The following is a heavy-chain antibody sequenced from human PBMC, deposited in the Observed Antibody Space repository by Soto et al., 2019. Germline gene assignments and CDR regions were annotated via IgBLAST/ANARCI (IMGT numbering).Heavy chain of an antibody. V-gene: IGHV3-23*01. Sequence: GGSLRLSCAASGFTCSSYDMSWVRQAPGKGLEWVSTILVGGSTHYPDSVKGRFTISRDNSKNTVFLQMNSLTAGDTAVYYCAKATATGGGAFDICGQGTMVTVS. CDR2: ILVGGST. J-gene: IGHJ3*02. D-gene: IGHD2-8*02. CDR1: GFTCSSYD. CDR3: AKATATGGGAFDI.